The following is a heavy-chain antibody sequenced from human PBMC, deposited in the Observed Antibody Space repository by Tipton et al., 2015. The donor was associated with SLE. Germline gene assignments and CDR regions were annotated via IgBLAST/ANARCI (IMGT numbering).Heavy chain of an antibody. D-gene: IGHD2-21*01. CDR3: ASLICGGVCAPAQVGDE. CDR2: ISSSGGNT. J-gene: IGHJ1*01. V-gene: IGHV3-23*01. Sequence: SLRLSCAASGFDFSNKAMSWVRQAPGKGPEWVSGISSSGGNTYYADSVKGRFTISRDSPKNTLFLQMDSLRVEDTAVYYCASLICGGVCAPAQVGDEWGQGTLVIVSS. CDR1: GFDFSNKA.